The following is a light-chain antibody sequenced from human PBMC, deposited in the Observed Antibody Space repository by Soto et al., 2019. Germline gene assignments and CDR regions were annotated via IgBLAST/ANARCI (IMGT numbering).Light chain of an antibody. CDR2: DVS. Sequence: DIQMTQAPSTLSASVGDRVTITCRASQNINAWLAWYQQKPGKAPKLLIYDVSTLHSGVPSRFSGSASGTEFTLTISNSESDDFATYYCQQYHRYPTFGQGTKVDIK. J-gene: IGKJ1*01. CDR1: QNINAW. CDR3: QQYHRYPT. V-gene: IGKV1-5*01.